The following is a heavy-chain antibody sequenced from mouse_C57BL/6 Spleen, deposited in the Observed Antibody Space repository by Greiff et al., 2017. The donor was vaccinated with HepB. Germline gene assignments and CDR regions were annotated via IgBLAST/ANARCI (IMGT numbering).Heavy chain of an antibody. Sequence: QVQLQQSGAELARPGASVKLSCKASGYTFTSYGISWVKQRPGQGLEWIGEIYPRSGNTYYNEKFKGKATLTADNSSSTAYMELRSLTSEDSAVYVCARSGQLRLPRYAMDYWGQGTSVTVSS. J-gene: IGHJ4*01. CDR3: ARSGQLRLPRYAMDY. CDR2: IYPRSGNT. V-gene: IGHV1-81*01. CDR1: GYTFTSYG. D-gene: IGHD3-2*02.